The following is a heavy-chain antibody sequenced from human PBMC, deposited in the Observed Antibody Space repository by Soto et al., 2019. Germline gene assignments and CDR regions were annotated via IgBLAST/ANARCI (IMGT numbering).Heavy chain of an antibody. CDR2: IKSKTDGGTT. D-gene: IGHD3-22*01. CDR3: TTDAGYYDSSGYYYDDY. J-gene: IGHJ4*02. V-gene: IGHV3-15*07. Sequence: GGSLRLSCVSSGFNFSNAWMNWVRQAPGKGLEWVGRIKSKTDGGTTDYAAPVKGRFTISRDDSKNTLYLQMNSLKTEDTAVYYCTTDAGYYDSSGYYYDDYWGQGTLVTVSS. CDR1: GFNFSNAW.